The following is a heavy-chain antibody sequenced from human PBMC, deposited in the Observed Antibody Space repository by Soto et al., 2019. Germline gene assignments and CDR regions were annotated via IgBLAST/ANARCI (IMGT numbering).Heavy chain of an antibody. Sequence: SETLSLTCTVSGGSISSYYWSWIRQPPGKGLEWIGYIYYSGSTNYNPSLKSRATISVDTSKNQFSLMLSSVTAADTAVYYCARTWAPSMVPYYFDYWGQGTLVTVSS. CDR1: GGSISSYY. V-gene: IGHV4-59*08. CDR3: ARTWAPSMVPYYFDY. J-gene: IGHJ4*02. D-gene: IGHD3-10*01. CDR2: IYYSGST.